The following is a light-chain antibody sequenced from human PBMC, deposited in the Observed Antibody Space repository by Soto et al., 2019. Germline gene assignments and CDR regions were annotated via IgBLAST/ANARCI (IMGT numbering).Light chain of an antibody. J-gene: IGKJ1*01. Sequence: EIVLTQSPATLSLSPGEGATLSCRASQSVSSYLAWYQQNPGQAPRLLIYDASNGSTGIPARFSGSGSGTDFTHPISSLEPEDFAVYYCQRRSNWLWTFGQGTKVEIK. CDR1: QSVSSY. CDR3: QRRSNWLWT. V-gene: IGKV3-11*01. CDR2: DAS.